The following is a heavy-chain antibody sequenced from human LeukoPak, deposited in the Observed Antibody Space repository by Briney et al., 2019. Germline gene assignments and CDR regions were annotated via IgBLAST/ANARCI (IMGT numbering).Heavy chain of an antibody. CDR1: GFTFSSYS. V-gene: IGHV3-21*01. Sequence: GGSLRLSCAASGFTFSSYSMNWVRQAPGKGLEWVSSISSSSSYIYYADSVKGRFTISRDNAKNTLYLQMNSLRAEDTAVYYCARDRFFCSSTSCYGVVGSGGLDPWGQGTLVTVSS. CDR2: ISSSSSYI. J-gene: IGHJ5*02. D-gene: IGHD2-2*01. CDR3: ARDRFFCSSTSCYGVVGSGGLDP.